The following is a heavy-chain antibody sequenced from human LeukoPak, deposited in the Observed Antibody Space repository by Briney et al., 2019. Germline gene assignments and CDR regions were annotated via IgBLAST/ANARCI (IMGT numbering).Heavy chain of an antibody. CDR1: GFTFSSYS. D-gene: IGHD3-10*01. CDR2: ISSSSYI. J-gene: IGHJ4*02. Sequence: GGSLRLSCAASGFTFSSYSMNWVRQAPGKGLEGVSSISSSSYIYYADSVKGRFTISRDNAKNSLYLQMNSLRAEDTAVYYCARDRIWFGELYLWDYWGQGTLVTVSS. V-gene: IGHV3-21*01. CDR3: ARDRIWFGELYLWDY.